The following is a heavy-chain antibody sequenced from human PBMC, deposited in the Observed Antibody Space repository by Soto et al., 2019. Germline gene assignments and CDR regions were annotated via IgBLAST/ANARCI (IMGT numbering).Heavy chain of an antibody. Sequence: QVKLVQPGGEVKKPGASVKISCKASGYTFSSYGISWVRKAPGQGLEWMGWISAYNGNTNYAQKFQCRVTMTTDTATSTAYMELRSLISDDTAIYYCARTLNEWLLGLEWGQGTLVTFSS. J-gene: IGHJ4*02. V-gene: IGHV1-18*01. CDR1: GYTFSSYG. D-gene: IGHD3-3*01. CDR2: ISAYNGNT. CDR3: ARTLNEWLLGLE.